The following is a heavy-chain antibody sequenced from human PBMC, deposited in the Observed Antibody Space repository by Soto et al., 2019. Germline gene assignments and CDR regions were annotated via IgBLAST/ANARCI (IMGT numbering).Heavy chain of an antibody. D-gene: IGHD3-22*01. V-gene: IGHV4-39*01. CDR2: IYYSGST. J-gene: IGHJ5*02. CDR3: ARHVQDKNYYDSSGYSINWFDP. CDR1: GGSISSSSYY. Sequence: QLQLQESGPGLVKPSETLSLTCTVSGGSISSSSYYWGWIHQPPGKGLEWIGSIYYSGSTYYNPSLKSRVTISVDTSKNQFSLKLSSVTAADTAVYYCARHVQDKNYYDSSGYSINWFDPWGQGTLVTVSS.